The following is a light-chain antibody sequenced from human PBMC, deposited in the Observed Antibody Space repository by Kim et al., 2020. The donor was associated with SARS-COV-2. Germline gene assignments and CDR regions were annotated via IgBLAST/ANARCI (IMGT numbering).Light chain of an antibody. CDR3: FLSYSGARV. V-gene: IGLV7-46*01. Sequence: PGGDVTLTWGSSPVAVACGHYAYWLQQKSGQAPRTLIYDTGTKHSWTPARFSGSLLGGKAALTLSGAQHEDEAEYYCFLSYSGARVFGGGTQLTVL. CDR2: DTG. CDR1: PVAVACGHY. J-gene: IGLJ3*02.